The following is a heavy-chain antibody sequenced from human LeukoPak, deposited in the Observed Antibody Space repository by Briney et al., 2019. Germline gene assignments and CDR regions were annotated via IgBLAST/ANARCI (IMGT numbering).Heavy chain of an antibody. CDR2: IYHRGST. D-gene: IGHD3-10*01. J-gene: IGHJ4*02. Sequence: SGTLSLTCAVSGGSISSGGYSWGWIRQPPGKGLEWMGYIYHRGSTYYNPSLKSRVTISVDRSKNQFSLKLSSVTAADTAVYYCARVGTDYYGSGSYYLDYWGQGTLVTVSS. CDR3: ARVGTDYYGSGSYYLDY. CDR1: GGSISSGGYS. V-gene: IGHV4-30-2*01.